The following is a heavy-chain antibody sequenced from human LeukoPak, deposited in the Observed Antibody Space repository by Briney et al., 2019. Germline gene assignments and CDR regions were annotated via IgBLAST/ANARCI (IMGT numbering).Heavy chain of an antibody. Sequence: PGGSLRLSCAASGFTFGSYAMTWVRQASGKRLEWVSVISGSGGTTYYADSVKGRFTISRDNSKNTLFLQMSSLRAEDTGIYYCVKKISSGWSVDAFDIWGHGTMVTVSS. V-gene: IGHV3-23*01. D-gene: IGHD6-19*01. CDR2: ISGSGGTT. J-gene: IGHJ3*02. CDR3: VKKISSGWSVDAFDI. CDR1: GFTFGSYA.